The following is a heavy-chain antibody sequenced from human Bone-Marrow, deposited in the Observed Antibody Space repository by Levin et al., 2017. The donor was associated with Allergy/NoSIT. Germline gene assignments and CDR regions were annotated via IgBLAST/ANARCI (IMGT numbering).Heavy chain of an antibody. Sequence: GGSLRLSCAASGFTVSNNYVSWVRQAPGKGLEWVSHIYSGGNTFYADSVKGRFTISRDSSKNTLFLQMNSLTAEDTAVYYCANDRGYWCQGSLVTVSS. CDR1: GFTVSNNY. J-gene: IGHJ4*02. CDR2: IYSGGNT. V-gene: IGHV3-66*01. CDR3: ANDRGY.